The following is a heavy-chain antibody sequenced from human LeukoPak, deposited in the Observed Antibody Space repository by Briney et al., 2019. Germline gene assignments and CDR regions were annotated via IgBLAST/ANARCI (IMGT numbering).Heavy chain of an antibody. Sequence: SETLSLTCTVSGDSISAKYWNWIRQPPGKGLEWIGYIYHTGSTSYNPSLKGRVTISVDTSKNQFSLKLSSVTAADTAVYYCARGPNRNDYGDYGYWGQGTLVTVSS. CDR3: ARGPNRNDYGDYGY. V-gene: IGHV4-59*01. CDR1: GDSISAKY. J-gene: IGHJ4*02. CDR2: IYHTGST. D-gene: IGHD4-17*01.